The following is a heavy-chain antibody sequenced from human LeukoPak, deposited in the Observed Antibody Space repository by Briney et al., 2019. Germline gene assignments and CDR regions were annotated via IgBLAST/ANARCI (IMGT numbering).Heavy chain of an antibody. V-gene: IGHV3-23*01. CDR3: AKVSGVVAYYYYGLDV. D-gene: IGHD2-15*01. CDR2: ISGSGGST. CDR1: GFTFSSYA. J-gene: IGHJ6*02. Sequence: GGSLRLSCAASGFTFSSYAMRWVRQAPGKGLEWVSAISGSGGSTYYADSVKGRFTISRDNSKNTLYLQMNSLRAEDTAVYYCAKVSGVVAYYYYGLDVWGQGTTVTVSS.